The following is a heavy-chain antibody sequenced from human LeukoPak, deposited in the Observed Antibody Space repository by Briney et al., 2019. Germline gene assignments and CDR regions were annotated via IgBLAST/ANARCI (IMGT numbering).Heavy chain of an antibody. J-gene: IGHJ3*02. V-gene: IGHV3-11*01. CDR2: ISGRGNSI. CDR3: ARDSFDAFDI. Sequence: GGSLRLSCAASGFTFSDYYMSWIRQAPGKWLEWVSYISGRGNSIYYADSVKGRFTISSDNAKNSLYLQMDSLRAEDTAVYYCARDSFDAFDIWGQGTMVTVSS. CDR1: GFTFSDYY.